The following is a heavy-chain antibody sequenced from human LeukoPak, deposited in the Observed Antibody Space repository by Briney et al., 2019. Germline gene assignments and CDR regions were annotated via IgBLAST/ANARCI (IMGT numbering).Heavy chain of an antibody. CDR1: GFTFSNYA. CDR3: ARDLYGYSWPAYFDY. J-gene: IGHJ4*02. Sequence: GGSLRLSCAASGFTFSNYAMNWVRQAPGKGLEWVSLISGGSGSTYYADSVKGRFTISRDNAKNSLYLQMNSLRAEDTAVYYCARDLYGYSWPAYFDYWGQGTLVTVSS. CDR2: ISGGSGST. V-gene: IGHV3-23*01. D-gene: IGHD5-18*01.